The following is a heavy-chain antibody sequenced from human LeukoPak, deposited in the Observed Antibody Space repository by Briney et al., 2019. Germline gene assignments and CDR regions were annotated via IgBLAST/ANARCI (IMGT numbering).Heavy chain of an antibody. CDR2: ISGSGGST. V-gene: IGHV3-23*01. Sequence: GGSLRLSCAASGFTFSSYAMSWVRQAPGKGLEWVSAISGSGGSTYYADSVKGRFTISRDNSKNTLYLQMNSLRAEDTAVYYCARASYSQDYYYMDVWGKGTTVTVSS. J-gene: IGHJ6*03. D-gene: IGHD5-18*01. CDR1: GFTFSSYA. CDR3: ARASYSQDYYYMDV.